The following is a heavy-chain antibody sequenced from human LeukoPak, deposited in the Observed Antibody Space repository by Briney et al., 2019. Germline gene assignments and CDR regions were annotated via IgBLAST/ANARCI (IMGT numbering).Heavy chain of an antibody. Sequence: SETLSLTCAVYGGSFSGYYWSWIRQPPGKGLEWIGEINHSGSTIYNPSLKSRVTISVDTSKNQFSLKLSSVTAADTAVYYCASPDSSSSFGFDYWGQGTLVTVPS. J-gene: IGHJ4*02. V-gene: IGHV4-34*01. CDR3: ASPDSSSSFGFDY. D-gene: IGHD6-6*01. CDR1: GGSFSGYY. CDR2: INHSGST.